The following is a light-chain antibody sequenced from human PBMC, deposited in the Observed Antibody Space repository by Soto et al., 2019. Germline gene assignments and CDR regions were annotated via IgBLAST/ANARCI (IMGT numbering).Light chain of an antibody. V-gene: IGKV3-20*01. Sequence: EIVLTQSPDTLSLSPGEGATLSCRASQSISSSFLAWFQQKPGQAPRLLTYGASSRATGVPDRFSGSGSGTDFALTISRLEPEDFAVYYCHQYAQSAWTFGQGTKVEIK. CDR1: QSISSSF. J-gene: IGKJ1*01. CDR3: HQYAQSAWT. CDR2: GAS.